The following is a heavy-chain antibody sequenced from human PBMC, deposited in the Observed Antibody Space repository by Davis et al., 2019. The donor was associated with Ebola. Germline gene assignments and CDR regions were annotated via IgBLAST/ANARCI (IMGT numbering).Heavy chain of an antibody. CDR2: ISVYNGNT. Sequence: ASVKVSCKASGYTFNSYGISWVRQAPGQGLEWMGWISVYNGNTNYAQKFQDRVTMTTERSTSTAYMELRSLRSDDTAVYYCASLEGYKSRGTAGWFDPWGQGTQVTVSS. CDR1: GYTFNSYG. V-gene: IGHV1-18*01. CDR3: ASLEGYKSRGTAGWFDP. J-gene: IGHJ5*02. D-gene: IGHD3-3*01.